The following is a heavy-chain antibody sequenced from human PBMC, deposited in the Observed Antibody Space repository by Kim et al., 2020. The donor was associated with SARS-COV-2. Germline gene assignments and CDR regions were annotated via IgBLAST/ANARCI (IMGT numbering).Heavy chain of an antibody. Sequence: AKYYVDSVKGRFTISRDNAKNSLFLQMNSLRGEDTAVYYCARDRGWYDYWGQGALVTVSS. CDR3: ARDRGWYDY. D-gene: IGHD6-19*01. J-gene: IGHJ4*02. CDR2: AK. V-gene: IGHV3-7*01.